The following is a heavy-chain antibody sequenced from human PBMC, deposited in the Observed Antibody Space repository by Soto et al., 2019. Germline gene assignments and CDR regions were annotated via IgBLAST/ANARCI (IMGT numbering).Heavy chain of an antibody. CDR1: GFTFSSYE. D-gene: IGHD5-12*01. Sequence: GGSLRLSCVASGFTFSSYEMNWVRQAPGKGLEWISYISSSGSYKYNADSVKGRFTISRDNAKNLLYLQMESLRAEDTAVYYCTRRGRGFSGYDSAFDSWGQGALVTVSS. CDR3: TRRGRGFSGYDSAFDS. V-gene: IGHV3-48*03. CDR2: ISSSGSYK. J-gene: IGHJ4*02.